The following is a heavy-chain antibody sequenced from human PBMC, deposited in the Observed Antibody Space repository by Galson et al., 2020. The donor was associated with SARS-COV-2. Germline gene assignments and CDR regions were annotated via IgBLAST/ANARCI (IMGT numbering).Heavy chain of an antibody. Sequence: GGSLRLSCAASGLTFSDYYMSWIRQAPGKGLEWVSYISSSGSTIYYADSVKGRFTISRDNAKNSLYLQMNSLRAEDTAAYYCARETLRGGFDFWGQGTLVTVSS. CDR3: ARETLRGGFDF. CDR2: ISSSGSTI. V-gene: IGHV3-11*01. CDR1: GLTFSDYY. J-gene: IGHJ4*02. D-gene: IGHD3-16*01.